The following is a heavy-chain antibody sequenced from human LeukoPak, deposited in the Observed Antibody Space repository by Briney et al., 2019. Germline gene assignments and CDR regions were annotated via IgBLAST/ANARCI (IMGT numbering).Heavy chain of an antibody. CDR3: AKDRSGFNPKEYYYYGMDV. CDR2: ISWNSGSI. D-gene: IGHD6-19*01. Sequence: GRSLRLSCAASGFTFDDYAMHWVRQAPGKGLEWVSGISWNSGSIGYADSVKGRFTISRDNARNSLYLQMNSLRAEDTALYYCAKDRSGFNPKEYYYYGMDVWGQGTTVTVSS. CDR1: GFTFDDYA. V-gene: IGHV3-9*01. J-gene: IGHJ6*02.